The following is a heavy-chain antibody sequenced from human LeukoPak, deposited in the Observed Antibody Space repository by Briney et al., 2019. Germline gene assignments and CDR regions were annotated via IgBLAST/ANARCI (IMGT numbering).Heavy chain of an antibody. CDR2: INPNRGGT. D-gene: IGHD3-22*01. V-gene: IGHV1-2*02. CDR3: ARVRITMINDAFDI. J-gene: IGHJ3*02. CDR1: GYTFTGYY. Sequence: ASVKVSCKASGYTFTGYYMHWVRQAPGQGREWMGWINPNRGGTNYAQKFQGRVTMTRDTSISTAYMELSRLRSDDTAVYYCARVRITMINDAFDIWGQGTMVTVSS.